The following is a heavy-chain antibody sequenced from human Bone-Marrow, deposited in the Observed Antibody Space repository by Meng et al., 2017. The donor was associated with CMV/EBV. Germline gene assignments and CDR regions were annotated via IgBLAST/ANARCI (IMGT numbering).Heavy chain of an antibody. J-gene: IGHJ5*02. Sequence: QRQLQGSGPGLWNPSGTLPLTCTVSGGSISSSSYYWGWIRQPPGKGLEWIGSIYYSGSTYYNPSLKSRVTISVDTSKNQFSLKLSSVTAADTAVYYCARGGWFDPWGQGTLVTVSS. CDR3: ARGGWFDP. CDR1: GGSISSSSYY. CDR2: IYYSGST. V-gene: IGHV4-39*07.